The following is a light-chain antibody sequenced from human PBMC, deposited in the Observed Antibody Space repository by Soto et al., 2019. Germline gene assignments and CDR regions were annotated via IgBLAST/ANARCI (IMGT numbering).Light chain of an antibody. CDR3: QQRSNWPLT. Sequence: EIVLTQCPATLSLSPGERAALSCRASQSVSSHLAWYQQKPGQAPRLLIYDASNRATGIPARFSGSGSGTDFTLIISSLEPEDLAVYYCQQRSNWPLTFGGGTKVEIK. CDR1: QSVSSH. J-gene: IGKJ4*01. V-gene: IGKV3-11*01. CDR2: DAS.